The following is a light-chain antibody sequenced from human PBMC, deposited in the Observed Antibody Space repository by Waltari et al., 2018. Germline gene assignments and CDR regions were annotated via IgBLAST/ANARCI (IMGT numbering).Light chain of an antibody. CDR1: QDISKS. V-gene: IGKV1-33*01. CDR3: QHYDNLPLT. J-gene: IGKJ4*01. Sequence: DIQMTQPTSSLSASVRDRVTITCQASQDISKSLNWYQYQPGKAPKFLIYDVSNLETGVPSRFSGSGSGTDFSFTISSLQPEDIATYYCQHYDNLPLTFGGGTKVEIK. CDR2: DVS.